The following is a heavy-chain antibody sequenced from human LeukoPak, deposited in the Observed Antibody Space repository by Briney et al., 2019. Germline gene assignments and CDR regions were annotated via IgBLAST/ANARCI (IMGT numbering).Heavy chain of an antibody. CDR2: IYYSGST. CDR3: ARGDGYNDLGFDY. V-gene: IGHV4-59*01. Sequence: PSETLSLTCTVSGGSISSYYWSWIRQPPGKGLEWIGYIYYSGSTNYNPSLKSRVTISVDTSKNQFSLKLSSVTAADTAVYYCARGDGYNDLGFDYWGQGTLVTVSS. CDR1: GGSISSYY. J-gene: IGHJ4*02. D-gene: IGHD5-24*01.